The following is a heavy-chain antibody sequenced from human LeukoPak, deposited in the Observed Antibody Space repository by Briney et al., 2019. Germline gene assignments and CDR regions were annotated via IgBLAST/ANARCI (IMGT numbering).Heavy chain of an antibody. CDR2: IYPGDSDT. J-gene: IGHJ4*02. V-gene: IGHV5-51*01. CDR1: GYSFTSYW. D-gene: IGHD3-22*01. CDR3: ARHYNDGDSSGYYEYTALDY. Sequence: TGESLKISCKGSGYSFTSYWIGWVRQMPGKGLEWMGIIYPGDSDTRYSPSFQGQVTISADKSISTAYLQWSSLKASDTAMYYCARHYNDGDSSGYYEYTALDYWGQGTLVTVSS.